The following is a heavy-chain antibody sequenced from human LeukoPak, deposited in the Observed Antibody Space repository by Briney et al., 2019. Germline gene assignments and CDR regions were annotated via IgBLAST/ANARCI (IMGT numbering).Heavy chain of an antibody. CDR2: TSAYNGNT. V-gene: IGHV1-18*01. CDR1: GYTFTSYG. CDR3: ARVCSGGSCYGY. J-gene: IGHJ4*02. D-gene: IGHD2-15*01. Sequence: ASVKVSCKASGYTFTSYGISWVRQAPGQGLEWMGWTSAYNGNTNYAQKLQGRVTMTTDTSTGTAYMELRSLRSDDTAVYYCARVCSGGSCYGYWGQGTLVTVSS.